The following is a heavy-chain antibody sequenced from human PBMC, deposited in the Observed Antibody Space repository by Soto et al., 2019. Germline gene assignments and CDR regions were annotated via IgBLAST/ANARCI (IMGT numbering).Heavy chain of an antibody. Sequence: DVQLVESGGGLVQPGASLRLSCTVTGFSLSTYGMTWVRQAPGKGLEWVSHINSNGHNILYADSVKGRFTISRDNAKNSLYLQMNSLSDEDTAVYYCTTDPDGDLDFDYWGQGTLVTVSS. CDR2: INSNGHNI. J-gene: IGHJ4*02. D-gene: IGHD4-17*01. CDR1: GFSLSTYG. V-gene: IGHV3-48*02. CDR3: TTDPDGDLDFDY.